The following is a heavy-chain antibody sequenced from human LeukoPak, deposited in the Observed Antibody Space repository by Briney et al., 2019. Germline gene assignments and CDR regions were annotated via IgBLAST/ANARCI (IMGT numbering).Heavy chain of an antibody. CDR2: IYHSGST. J-gene: IGHJ4*02. CDR1: GGSISSSNW. CDR3: ARVSPRLAAGSLYFDY. Sequence: PSGTLSLTCAVSGGSISSSNWWSWVRQPPGKGLEWIGEIYHSGSTNYNPSLKSRVTISVDKSKNQFSLKLSSVTAADTAVYYCARVSPRLAAGSLYFDYWGQGTLVTVSS. V-gene: IGHV4-4*02. D-gene: IGHD2-15*01.